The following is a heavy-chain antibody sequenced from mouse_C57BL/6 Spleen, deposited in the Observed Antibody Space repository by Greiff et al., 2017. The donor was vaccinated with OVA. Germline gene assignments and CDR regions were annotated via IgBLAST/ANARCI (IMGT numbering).Heavy chain of an antibody. Sequence: VQLQQSGPELVKPGASVKISCKASGYSFTGYYMNWVKQSPEKSLEWIGEINPSTGGTTYNQKFKAKATLTVDKSSSTAYMQLKSLTSEDSAVYYCARWDGSSPFAYWGKGTLVTVSA. V-gene: IGHV1-42*01. D-gene: IGHD1-1*01. CDR1: GYSFTGYY. CDR2: INPSTGGT. J-gene: IGHJ3*01. CDR3: ARWDGSSPFAY.